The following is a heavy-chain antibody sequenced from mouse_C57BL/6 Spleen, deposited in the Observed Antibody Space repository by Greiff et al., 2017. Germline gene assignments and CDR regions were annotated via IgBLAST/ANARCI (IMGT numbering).Heavy chain of an antibody. CDR3: ARERYVGGYFDV. Sequence: QVQLQQPGAELVKPGASVKLSCKASGYTFTSYWMHWVKQRPGQGLEWIGMIHPNSGSTNYNEKFKSKATLTVDKSSSTAYMQLSSLTSEDSAVYYCARERYVGGYFDVWGTGTTVTVSS. D-gene: IGHD1-1*01. V-gene: IGHV1-64*01. CDR1: GYTFTSYW. CDR2: IHPNSGST. J-gene: IGHJ1*03.